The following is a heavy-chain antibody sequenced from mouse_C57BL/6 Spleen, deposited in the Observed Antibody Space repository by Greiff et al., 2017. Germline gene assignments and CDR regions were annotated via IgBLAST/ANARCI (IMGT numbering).Heavy chain of an antibody. CDR3: ARPGVTCAMDY. J-gene: IGHJ4*01. Sequence: QVTLKESGPGILQPSQTLSLTCSFSGFSLRTFGIGVGWIRQPSGKGLDWLAHIWWGDDKYYNPALESRLPISKDTSKNQVFLKFANVDTADTARYYCARPGVTCAMDYWGQGTSVTVSS. CDR2: IWWGDDK. CDR1: GFSLRTFGIG. V-gene: IGHV8-8*01. D-gene: IGHD2-2*01.